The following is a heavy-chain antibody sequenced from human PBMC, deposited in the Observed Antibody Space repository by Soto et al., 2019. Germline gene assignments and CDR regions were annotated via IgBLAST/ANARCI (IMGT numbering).Heavy chain of an antibody. CDR3: ASGFDSDGLYNGGHP. Sequence: VQLQESGPGLVKPSGTLSLTCTVSGGSISTTNWWSWVRQSPGKGLEWIGEILHIGSTNYNPSLKSRVTISIDKSKNQCSLMLSSVTAADTAVYYCASGFDSDGLYNGGHPWGQGTLVSVSS. CDR1: GGSISTTNW. D-gene: IGHD3-22*01. J-gene: IGHJ5*02. CDR2: ILHIGST. V-gene: IGHV4-4*02.